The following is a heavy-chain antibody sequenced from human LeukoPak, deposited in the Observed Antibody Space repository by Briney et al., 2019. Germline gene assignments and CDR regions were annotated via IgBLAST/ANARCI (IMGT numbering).Heavy chain of an antibody. V-gene: IGHV3-15*01. J-gene: IGHJ4*02. CDR1: GFTFSSYA. D-gene: IGHD6-13*01. CDR3: TSEEIAAAAYFDY. CDR2: IKSKTDGGTT. Sequence: GGSLRLSCAVSGFTFSSYAMTWVRQAPGKGLEWVGRIKSKTDGGTTDYAAPVKGRFTISRDDSKNTLYLQMNSLKTEDTAVYYCTSEEIAAAAYFDYWGQGTLVTVSS.